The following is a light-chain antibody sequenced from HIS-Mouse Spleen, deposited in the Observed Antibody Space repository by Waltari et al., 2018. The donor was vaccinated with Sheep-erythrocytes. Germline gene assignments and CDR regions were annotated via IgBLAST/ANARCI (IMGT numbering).Light chain of an antibody. V-gene: IGLV2-23*01. CDR2: EGS. Sequence: QSALTQPASVSGSPGQSITLSCTGTSSDVGSYNLVSWYHQHPGKAPKLMIYEGSKRPSGVSNRFSGSKSGNTASLTISGLQAEDEADYYCCSYAGSSTPWVFGGGTKLTVL. J-gene: IGLJ3*02. CDR1: SSDVGSYNL. CDR3: CSYAGSSTPWV.